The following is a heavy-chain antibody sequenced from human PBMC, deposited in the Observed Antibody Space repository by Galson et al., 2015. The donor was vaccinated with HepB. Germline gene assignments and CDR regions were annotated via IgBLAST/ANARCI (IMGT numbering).Heavy chain of an antibody. V-gene: IGHV4-59*01. CDR3: ARNGGRYSFDY. J-gene: IGHJ4*02. CDR1: GGSISGSY. CDR2: MSYSGST. D-gene: IGHD1-26*01. Sequence: ETLSLTCTVSGGSISGSYWSWIRQPPGKGLEWIGFMSYSGSTNNNPSLKSRVTISIGTSKNQFSLRLSSVTAADTAVYYCARNGGRYSFDYWGQGTLVTVSS.